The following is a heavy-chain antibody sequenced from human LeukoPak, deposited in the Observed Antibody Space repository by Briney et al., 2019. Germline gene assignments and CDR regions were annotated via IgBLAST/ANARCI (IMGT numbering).Heavy chain of an antibody. D-gene: IGHD3-10*01. Sequence: GESLKTSCKGSGYSFTSYWIGWVRQMPGKGLEWMGIIYPGDSDTRYSPSFQGQVTISADKSISTAYLQWSSLKASDTAMYYCARQLVRGVGYYGMDVWGKGTTVTVSS. CDR1: GYSFTSYW. J-gene: IGHJ6*04. CDR3: ARQLVRGVGYYGMDV. CDR2: IYPGDSDT. V-gene: IGHV5-51*01.